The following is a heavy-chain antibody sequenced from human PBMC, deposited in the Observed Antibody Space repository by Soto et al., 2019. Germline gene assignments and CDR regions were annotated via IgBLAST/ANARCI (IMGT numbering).Heavy chain of an antibody. CDR2: IYYSGNT. J-gene: IGHJ1*01. CDR3: ARVDSNHIAY. V-gene: IGHV4-30-4*01. Sequence: QVQLPQSGPGLVKPSQTLSLTCTVSAGSISRADYYWSWIRHPPGKRLEWIGYIYYSGNTYYNPSLEVRVTLSVDTTTNQCSLKRSSVAVADTAVYYGARVDSNHIAYWSQGTLVAVSS. D-gene: IGHD2-15*01. CDR1: AGSISRADYY.